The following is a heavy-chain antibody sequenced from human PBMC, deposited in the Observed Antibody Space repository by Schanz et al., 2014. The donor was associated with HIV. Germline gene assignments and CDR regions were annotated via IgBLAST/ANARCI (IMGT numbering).Heavy chain of an antibody. D-gene: IGHD1-26*01. CDR3: AASMYNGSYGTHYYFDL. Sequence: QVQLVQSGAEVKKPGSSVRVSCKASGGTFSSYAISWVRQAPGQGLEWMGGIIPIFGTPNYAQKFQGRVTITADESTGTAYMDLTSLRYEDTALYYCAASMYNGSYGTHYYFDLWGRGTLVTVSS. J-gene: IGHJ2*01. CDR1: GGTFSSYA. V-gene: IGHV1-69*01. CDR2: IIPIFGTP.